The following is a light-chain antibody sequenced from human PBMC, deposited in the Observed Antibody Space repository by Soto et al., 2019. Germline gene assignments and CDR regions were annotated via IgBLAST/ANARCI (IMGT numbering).Light chain of an antibody. CDR3: QQRYSMPLT. J-gene: IGKJ3*01. Sequence: DIQMTQSPSSLSASVGDRVTITCRASQSISSHLNWYQQKPGKAPQLLIYEASSLQGGVPSRFSGSGSGTDFTLTISRLQADGFAIYYCQQRYSMPLTFGPGTRVDIK. CDR1: QSISSH. V-gene: IGKV1-39*01. CDR2: EAS.